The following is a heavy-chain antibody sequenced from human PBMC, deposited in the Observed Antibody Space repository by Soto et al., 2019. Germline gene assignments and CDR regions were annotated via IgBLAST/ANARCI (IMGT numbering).Heavy chain of an antibody. J-gene: IGHJ3*02. CDR1: GYTFTGHY. V-gene: IGHV1-2*02. CDR3: AREPMVRAAHGFDI. CDR2: INPNSIGT. Sequence: QVQLVQSGAEVKKPGASVKVSCKASGYTFTGHYMHWVRQAPGQGPEWMGWINPNSIGTNYAQKFQGRVTMTRDTSISTAYMEVSRLRSDDTAVYYCAREPMVRAAHGFDIWGQGTMVTVSS. D-gene: IGHD3-10*01.